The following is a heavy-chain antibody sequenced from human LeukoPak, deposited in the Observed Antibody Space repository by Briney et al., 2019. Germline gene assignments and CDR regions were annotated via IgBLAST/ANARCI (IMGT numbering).Heavy chain of an antibody. V-gene: IGHV4-34*01. Sequence: SETLSLTCAVYGGSFSGYYWSWIRQPPGKGLEWIGEINHSGSTNYNPSLKSRVTISVDTSKNQFSLKLSSVTAADTAVYYCARRLGRGGGSCYLDYWGQGTLVTVSS. CDR1: GGSFSGYY. CDR2: INHSGST. CDR3: ARRLGRGGGSCYLDY. J-gene: IGHJ4*02. D-gene: IGHD2-15*01.